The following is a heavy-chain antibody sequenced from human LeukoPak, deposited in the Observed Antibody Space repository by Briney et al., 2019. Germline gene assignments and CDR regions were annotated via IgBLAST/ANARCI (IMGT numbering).Heavy chain of an antibody. D-gene: IGHD2-15*01. J-gene: IGHJ2*01. Sequence: VAVKVSCKASGYTFTGYYMHWVRQAPGQGLEWMGWINRNSGGTNYAQKFQGRVTMTRDTSISTAYMELSRLRSDDTAVYYCARESSAELLRNWYFDLWGRGTLVTVSS. CDR1: GYTFTGYY. CDR3: ARESSAELLRNWYFDL. CDR2: INRNSGGT. V-gene: IGHV1-2*02.